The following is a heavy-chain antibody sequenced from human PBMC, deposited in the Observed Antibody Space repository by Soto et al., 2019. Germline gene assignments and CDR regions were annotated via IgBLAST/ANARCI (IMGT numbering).Heavy chain of an antibody. CDR1: GFTFSSYS. D-gene: IGHD1-26*01. J-gene: IGHJ5*02. V-gene: IGHV3-48*02. Sequence: EVQLVASGGGLVQPGGSLRLSCAASGFTFSSYSMNWVRQAPGKGLEWVSYISSSSSSIYYADSVKGRFTISRDKAKNSLYLQMNSLRDEYTSVYYCAREGGSLYWFDPWGQGILVTVSS. CDR2: ISSSSSSI. CDR3: AREGGSLYWFDP.